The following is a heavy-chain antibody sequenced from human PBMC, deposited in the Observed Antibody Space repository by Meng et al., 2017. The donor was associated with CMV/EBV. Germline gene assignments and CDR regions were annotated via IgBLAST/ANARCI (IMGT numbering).Heavy chain of an antibody. Sequence: QVQLVESGGGLVKPGGSLRLSCAASGFTFSDYYMSWIRQAPGKGLEWVSYISSSSSYTNYADSVKGRFTISRDNAKNSLYLQMNSLRAEDTAVYYCARFPYYDYVWGSYRYWYFDLWGRGTLVTVSS. V-gene: IGHV3-11*05. D-gene: IGHD3-16*02. J-gene: IGHJ2*01. CDR1: GFTFSDYY. CDR3: ARFPYYDYVWGSYRYWYFDL. CDR2: ISSSSSYT.